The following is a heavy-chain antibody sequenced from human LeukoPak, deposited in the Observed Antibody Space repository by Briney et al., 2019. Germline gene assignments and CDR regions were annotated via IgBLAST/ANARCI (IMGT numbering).Heavy chain of an antibody. CDR1: GFTFSSYS. D-gene: IGHD5-24*01. V-gene: IGHV3-21*01. CDR2: ISSSSSYI. Sequence: KPGGSLRLSCAASGFTFSSYSMNWVPQAPGKGLEWVSSISSSSSYIYYADSVKGRFTISRDNAKNSLYLQMNSLRAEDTAVYYCARDMGITTITWFDPWGQGTLVTVSS. CDR3: ARDMGITTITWFDP. J-gene: IGHJ5*02.